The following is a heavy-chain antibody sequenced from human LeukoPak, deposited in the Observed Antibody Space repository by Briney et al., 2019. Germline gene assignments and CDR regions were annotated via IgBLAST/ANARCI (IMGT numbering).Heavy chain of an antibody. Sequence: ASVKVSCKASGYTFTGYYMHWVRQAPGQGLKWMGWINPNSGGTNYAQKFQGRVTMTRDTSISTAYMELSRLRSDDTAVYYCARDGEYSSSWYYYYYYMDVWGKGTTVTVSS. J-gene: IGHJ6*03. CDR2: INPNSGGT. V-gene: IGHV1-2*02. CDR1: GYTFTGYY. CDR3: ARDGEYSSSWYYYYYYMDV. D-gene: IGHD6-13*01.